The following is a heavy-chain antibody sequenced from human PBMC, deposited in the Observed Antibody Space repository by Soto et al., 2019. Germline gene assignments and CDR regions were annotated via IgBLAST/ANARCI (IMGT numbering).Heavy chain of an antibody. Sequence: ASVKVSCKACGDTFTSYAMHWVRQAPGQRLEWMGWINAGNGNTNCAQKFQGRVTITADESTSTAYMELSSLRSEDTAVYYCARESRYCSGGSCYFLPGIDYWGQGTMVTVPQ. D-gene: IGHD2-15*01. V-gene: IGHV1-3*01. CDR2: INAGNGNT. J-gene: IGHJ4*02. CDR3: ARESRYCSGGSCYFLPGIDY. CDR1: GDTFTSYA.